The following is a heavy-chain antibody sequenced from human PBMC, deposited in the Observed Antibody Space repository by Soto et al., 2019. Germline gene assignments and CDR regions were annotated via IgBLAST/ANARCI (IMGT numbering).Heavy chain of an antibody. D-gene: IGHD2-15*01. Sequence: PGGSLRLSCAASGFTFSSYSMNWVRQAPGKGLEWVSSISISSSYIYYADSVKGRFTISRDNAKNSLYLQMNSLRAEDTAVYYCAREILGYCSGGSCYGWFDPWGQGTLVTVSS. CDR3: AREILGYCSGGSCYGWFDP. V-gene: IGHV3-21*01. CDR2: ISISSSYI. CDR1: GFTFSSYS. J-gene: IGHJ5*02.